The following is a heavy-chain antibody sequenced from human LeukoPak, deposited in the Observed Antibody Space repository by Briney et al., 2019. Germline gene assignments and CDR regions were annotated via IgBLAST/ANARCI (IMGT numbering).Heavy chain of an antibody. V-gene: IGHV3-74*01. J-gene: IGHJ4*02. CDR2: IINDGSST. Sequence: PGGSLRLSCAASGFTFSNAWMSWVRQAPGKGLEWVSRIINDGSSTTYADSVKGRFTISRDNAKDTLYLQMNSLRVEDTAVYYCAREHKGDYYDSSGYYSPTYYFDYWGQGTLVTVSS. CDR1: GFTFSNAW. D-gene: IGHD3-22*01. CDR3: AREHKGDYYDSSGYYSPTYYFDY.